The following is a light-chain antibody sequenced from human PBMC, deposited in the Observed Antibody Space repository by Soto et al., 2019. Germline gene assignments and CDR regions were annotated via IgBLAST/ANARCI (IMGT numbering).Light chain of an antibody. CDR2: STN. V-gene: IGLV8-61*01. J-gene: IGLJ2*01. Sequence: QTVVTQEPSFSVSPGRTVTLTCGLSSGSVSTSYYPSWYQQTPGQAPRTLIYSTNTRSSGVPDRFSGSKSGNTASLTISGLQAEDEADYYCTSFTSASSQVFGGGTKVTVL. CDR1: SGSVSTSYY. CDR3: TSFTSASSQV.